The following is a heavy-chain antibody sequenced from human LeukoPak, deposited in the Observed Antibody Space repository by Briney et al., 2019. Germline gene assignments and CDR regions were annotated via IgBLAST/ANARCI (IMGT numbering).Heavy chain of an antibody. V-gene: IGHV1-2*06. J-gene: IGHJ3*02. CDR3: ARDSNPGGVFYGDYLGTPADNDAFDI. Sequence: ASVKVSCKASGYTFTSYYMHWVRQAPGQGLEWMGRINPNSGGTNYAQKFQGRVTMTRDTSISTAYMELSRLRSDDTAVYYCARDSNPGGVFYGDYLGTPADNDAFDIWGQGTMVTVSS. CDR2: INPNSGGT. D-gene: IGHD4-17*01. CDR1: GYTFTSYY.